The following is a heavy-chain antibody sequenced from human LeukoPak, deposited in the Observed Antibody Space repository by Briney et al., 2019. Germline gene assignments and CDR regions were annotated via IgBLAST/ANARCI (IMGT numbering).Heavy chain of an antibody. D-gene: IGHD5-18*01. J-gene: IGHJ4*02. Sequence: SETLSLTCTVSGGSISSYYWGWIRQPPGKGLEWIGSIYYSGSTYYNPSLKSRVTISVDTSKNQFSLKLSSVTAADTAVYYCARTGGDTAMDPFDYWGQGTLVTVSS. CDR1: GGSISSYY. V-gene: IGHV4-39*07. CDR3: ARTGGDTAMDPFDY. CDR2: IYYSGST.